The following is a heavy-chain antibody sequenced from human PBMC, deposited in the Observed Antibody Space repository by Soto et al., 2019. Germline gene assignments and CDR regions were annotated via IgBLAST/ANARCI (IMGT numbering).Heavy chain of an antibody. V-gene: IGHV3-23*01. J-gene: IGHJ6*02. CDR1: GFTFSSYA. CDR2: ISGSGGST. CDR3: AKVAPERFLEWLSGSYYYGMDV. Sequence: EVQLLESGGGLVQPGGSLRLSCAASGFTFSSYAMSWVRQAPGKGLEWVSAISGSGGSTYYADSVKGRFTISRDNSKNTLYLQMNSLRAEDTAVYYCAKVAPERFLEWLSGSYYYGMDVWGQGTTVTVSS. D-gene: IGHD3-3*01.